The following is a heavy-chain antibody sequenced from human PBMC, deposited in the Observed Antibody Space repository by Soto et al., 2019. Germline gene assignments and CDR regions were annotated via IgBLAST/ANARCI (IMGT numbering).Heavy chain of an antibody. V-gene: IGHV3-23*01. J-gene: IGHJ3*01. D-gene: IGHD1-26*01. CDR3: ANDSISYYSFYDAFDV. Sequence: VQLLESGGGLVQPGGSLRLSCEASGFTFSNYAMAWVRQTPGEGPEWVSTIGGGDDIFYAESVQGRFIISRDDSRITMYLQMDNLRVEDTAIYFCANDSISYYSFYDAFDVWGQGTVVTVSS. CDR1: GFTFSNYA. CDR2: IGGGDDI.